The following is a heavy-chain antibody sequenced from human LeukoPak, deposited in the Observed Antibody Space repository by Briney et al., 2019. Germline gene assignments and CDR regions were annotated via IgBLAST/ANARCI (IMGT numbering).Heavy chain of an antibody. D-gene: IGHD3-22*01. V-gene: IGHV3-30*02. CDR2: IRYDGSNK. CDR1: GFTFSSYG. J-gene: IGHJ3*02. Sequence: PGGSLRLSCAASGFTFSSYGMHWVRQAPGKGLEWVAFIRYDGSNKYYADSVKGRFTISRDNSKNTLYLQMNSLRAEDTAVYYCARDRYYYDSSGSPGAFDIWGQGTMVTVSS. CDR3: ARDRYYYDSSGSPGAFDI.